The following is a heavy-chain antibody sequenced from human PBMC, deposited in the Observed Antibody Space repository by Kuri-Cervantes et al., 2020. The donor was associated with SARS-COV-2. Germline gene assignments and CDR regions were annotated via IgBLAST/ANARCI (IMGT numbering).Heavy chain of an antibody. CDR1: GGSISSYY. J-gene: IGHJ3*02. D-gene: IGHD3-22*01. CDR3: ARGAQNYYDSSGYRGGDAFDI. CDR2: INHSGNT. Sequence: GSLRLSCTVSGGSISSYYWSWVRQPPGKGLEWIGEINHSGNTNYDPSLKSRVTISIDTSKNQFSLKLSSVTAADTAVYYCARGAQNYYDSSGYRGGDAFDIWGQGTMVTVSS. V-gene: IGHV4-34*01.